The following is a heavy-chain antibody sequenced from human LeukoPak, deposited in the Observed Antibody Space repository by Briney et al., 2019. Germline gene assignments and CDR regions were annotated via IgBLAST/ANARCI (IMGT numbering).Heavy chain of an antibody. V-gene: IGHV1-8*03. CDR3: ARALRDGYTGDDAFDI. D-gene: IGHD5-24*01. CDR1: GYTFTSYD. CDR2: VNPNSGNT. J-gene: IGHJ3*02. Sequence: ASVKASCKASGYTFTSYDINWVRQATGQGLEWMGWVNPNSGNTGYAQKFQGRVTITRNTSISTAYMELSSLRSEDTAVYYCARALRDGYTGDDAFDIWGQGTMVTVSS.